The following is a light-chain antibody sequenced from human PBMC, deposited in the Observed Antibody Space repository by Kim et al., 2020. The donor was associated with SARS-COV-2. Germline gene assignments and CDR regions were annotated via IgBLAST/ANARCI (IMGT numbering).Light chain of an antibody. CDR3: QVWDSSSDNWV. CDR2: YDS. J-gene: IGLJ3*02. V-gene: IGLV3-21*04. Sequence: YELTQPPSVSVAPGKTARITCGGNNIGSKSVHWYQQKPGQAPVLVIYYDSDRPSGIPERFSGSNSGNTATLTISRVEAGDEADYYCQVWDSSSDNWVFGGGTQLTVL. CDR1: NIGSKS.